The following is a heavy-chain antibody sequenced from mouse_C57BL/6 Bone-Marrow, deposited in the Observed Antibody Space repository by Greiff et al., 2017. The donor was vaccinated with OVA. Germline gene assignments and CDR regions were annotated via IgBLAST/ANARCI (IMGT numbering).Heavy chain of an antibody. CDR3: ARTGGYYYGSLDY. D-gene: IGHD1-1*01. CDR2: INPNNGGT. CDR1: GYTFTDYY. V-gene: IGHV1-26*01. Sequence: EVQLQQSGPELVKPGASVKISCKASGYTFTDYYMNWVKQSHGKSLEWIGDINPNNGGTSYNQKFKGKATLTVDKSSSTAYMELRSLTSEDSAVYYCARTGGYYYGSLDYWGRGTTLTVSS. J-gene: IGHJ2*01.